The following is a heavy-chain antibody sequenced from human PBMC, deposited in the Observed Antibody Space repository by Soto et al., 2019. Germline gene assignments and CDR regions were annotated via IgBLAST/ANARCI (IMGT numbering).Heavy chain of an antibody. J-gene: IGHJ5*02. CDR3: ARVAPYYYDSSGYYYDAYWFDP. V-gene: IGHV3-74*01. D-gene: IGHD3-22*01. CDR1: GFTFSSYW. CDR2: INSDGSST. Sequence: GGSLRLSCVASGFTFSSYWMHWVRQAPGKGLVWVSRINSDGSSTSYADSVKGRFTISRDNAKNTLYLQMNSLRAEDTAVYYCARVAPYYYDSSGYYYDAYWFDPWGQGTLVTVSS.